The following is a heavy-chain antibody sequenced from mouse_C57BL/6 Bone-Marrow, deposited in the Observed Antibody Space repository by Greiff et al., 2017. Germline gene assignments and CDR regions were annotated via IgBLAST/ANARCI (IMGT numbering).Heavy chain of an antibody. CDR1: GYTFTSYW. CDR3: AREGGYDYDGTWFAY. J-gene: IGHJ3*01. D-gene: IGHD2-4*01. CDR2: IDPSDSYT. Sequence: VQLQQSGAELVMPGASVKLSCKASGYTFTSYWMHWVKQRPGQGLEWIGEIDPSDSYTNYNQKFKGKSTLTVDKSSSTAYMQLSSLASEDSAVYYCAREGGYDYDGTWFAYWGQGTRVTVSA. V-gene: IGHV1-69*01.